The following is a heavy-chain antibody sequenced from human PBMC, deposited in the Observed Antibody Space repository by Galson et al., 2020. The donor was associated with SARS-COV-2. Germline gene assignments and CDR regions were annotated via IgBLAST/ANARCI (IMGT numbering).Heavy chain of an antibody. J-gene: IGHJ6*02. CDR2: VCGTCGST. CDR1: VFTLSSYA. V-gene: IGHV3-23*01. CDR3: ANPPPTTVTTHYYYAMDV. D-gene: IGHD4-17*01. Sequence: VGSLRLSCAPSVFTLSSYAMICVRQAPGKWLEWFIAVCGTCGSTYYSDCVKGRFTISRDNSKNTLYLQMNSLRVEDTAVYYCANPPPTTVTTHYYYAMDVWGQGTTVTGSS.